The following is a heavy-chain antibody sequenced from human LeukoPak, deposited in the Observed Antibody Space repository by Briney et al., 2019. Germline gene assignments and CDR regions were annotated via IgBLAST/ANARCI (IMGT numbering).Heavy chain of an antibody. CDR2: ISYSGST. Sequence: SETLSLTCTVSGGPISSYNWSWIRQPPGRGLEWIGYISYSGSTNYNPSLKSRVTISVDTSKNQFSLKLSSVTSADTAVYYCARRRGEVVVAATLDYYYYMDGWGKGTTVTVSS. D-gene: IGHD2-15*01. CDR1: GGPISSYN. V-gene: IGHV4-59*08. CDR3: ARRRGEVVVAATLDYYYYMDG. J-gene: IGHJ6*03.